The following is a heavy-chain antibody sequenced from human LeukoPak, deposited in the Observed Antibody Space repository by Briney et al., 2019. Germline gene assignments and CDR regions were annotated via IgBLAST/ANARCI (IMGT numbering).Heavy chain of an antibody. CDR1: GGSISSYY. J-gene: IGHJ6*04. D-gene: IGHD2-15*01. CDR2: IYYSGST. V-gene: IGHV4-59*01. CDR3: ARVTSGPLYYYYYGMDV. Sequence: SETLSLTCTVSGGSISSYYWSWIRPPPGKGLEWIGYIYYSGSTNYNPSLKSRVTISVDTSKNQFSLKLSSVTAADTAVYYCARVTSGPLYYYYYGMDVWGEATTVTVSS.